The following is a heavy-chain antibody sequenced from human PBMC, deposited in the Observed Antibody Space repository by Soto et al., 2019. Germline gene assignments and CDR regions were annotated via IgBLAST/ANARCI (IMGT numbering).Heavy chain of an antibody. Sequence: QVQLQESGPGLVRPSQTLFLTCTVSGGSITNGDYYWNWIRQHPGKGLEWIGYINYRGTTFYNPSLKSRVFISVETSKNQFSLNLSSVTAADTAVYFCARDAPGEAPYWGQGTLVTVSS. D-gene: IGHD2-2*01. CDR2: INYRGTT. CDR1: GGSITNGDYY. CDR3: ARDAPGEAPY. V-gene: IGHV4-31*03. J-gene: IGHJ4*02.